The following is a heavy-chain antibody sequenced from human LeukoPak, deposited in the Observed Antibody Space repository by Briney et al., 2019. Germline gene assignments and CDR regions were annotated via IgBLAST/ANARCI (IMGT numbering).Heavy chain of an antibody. J-gene: IGHJ4*02. V-gene: IGHV3-66*01. CDR2: IYSGGST. D-gene: IGHD5-18*01. Sequence: PGGSLRLSCAASGFTFSSYSMNWVRQAPGKGLEWVSVIYSGGSTYYADSVKGRFTISRDNSKNKLYLQMNSLRAEDTAVYYCAREGLDTAMAPLGYWGQGTLVTVSS. CDR1: GFTFSSYS. CDR3: AREGLDTAMAPLGY.